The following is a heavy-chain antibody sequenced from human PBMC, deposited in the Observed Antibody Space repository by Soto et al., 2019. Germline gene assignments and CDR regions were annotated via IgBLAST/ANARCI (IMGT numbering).Heavy chain of an antibody. CDR3: AKGFWAEAGTRYFDY. V-gene: IGHV3-23*01. Sequence: EIQLLESGGGLVQPGGSLILSCAASGFTFSTYAMSWVRQAPGKGLEWVSVISGSGGTTYYADSVKGRFTISRDNSKNTLYVQMNSLRAEDTAVYYCAKGFWAEAGTRYFDYWGQGTLVTVSS. D-gene: IGHD6-19*01. CDR1: GFTFSTYA. J-gene: IGHJ4*02. CDR2: ISGSGGTT.